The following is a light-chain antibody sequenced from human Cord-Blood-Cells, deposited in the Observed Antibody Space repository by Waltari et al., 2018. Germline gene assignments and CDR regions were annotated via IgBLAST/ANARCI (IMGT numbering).Light chain of an antibody. CDR3: QQYNNWPPCS. CDR2: GAS. Sequence: PGERATLSCRASQSVSSNLAWYQQKPGQAPRLLIYGASTRATGIPARFSGSGSGTEFTLTISSLQSEDFAVYYCQQYNNWPPCSFGQGTKLEIK. V-gene: IGKV3-15*01. J-gene: IGKJ2*04. CDR1: QSVSSN.